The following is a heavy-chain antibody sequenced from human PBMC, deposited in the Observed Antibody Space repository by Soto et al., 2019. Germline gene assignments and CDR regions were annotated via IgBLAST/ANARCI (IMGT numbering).Heavy chain of an antibody. CDR2: ISYDGSNK. J-gene: IGHJ5*02. Sequence: GGSLRLSCAASGFTFSSYGMHWVRQAPGKGLECVAVISYDGSNKYYTDALRGRFTISRDNAKNSLHLQMNSLRAEDTAVYYCTRDASRDSSARGWFDPWGPGTLVTVSS. D-gene: IGHD6-13*01. CDR1: GFTFSSYG. CDR3: TRDASRDSSARGWFDP. V-gene: IGHV3-30*03.